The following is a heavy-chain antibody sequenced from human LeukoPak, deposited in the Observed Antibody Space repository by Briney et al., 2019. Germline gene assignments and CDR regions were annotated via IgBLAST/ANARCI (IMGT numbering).Heavy chain of an antibody. V-gene: IGHV4-59*01. CDR3: ARAIIVVVPAATRYYYYMDV. D-gene: IGHD2-2*01. J-gene: IGHJ6*03. CDR2: IYYSGST. Sequence: SETLSLTCTVSGGSISSYYWSWIRQPPGKGLEWIGYIYYSGSTNYNPSLKSRVTISVDTSKNQFSLNLSSVTAADTAVYYCARAIIVVVPAATRYYYYMDVWGKGTTVTVSS. CDR1: GGSISSYY.